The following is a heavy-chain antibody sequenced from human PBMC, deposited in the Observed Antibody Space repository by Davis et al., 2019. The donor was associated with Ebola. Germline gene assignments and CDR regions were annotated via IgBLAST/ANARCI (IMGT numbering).Heavy chain of an antibody. V-gene: IGHV3-48*04. CDR2: ISSSGSTI. D-gene: IGHD3-22*01. CDR3: ARNLRDTSGYYLVRYWYFDL. Sequence: PGGSLRLSCAASGLPFSSYSMSWIRQAPGKGLEWVSYISSSGSTIYYADSVKGRFTISRDNAKNSLYLQMNSLRAEDSAVYYCARNLRDTSGYYLVRYWYFDLWGRGTLVTVSS. CDR1: GLPFSSYS. J-gene: IGHJ2*01.